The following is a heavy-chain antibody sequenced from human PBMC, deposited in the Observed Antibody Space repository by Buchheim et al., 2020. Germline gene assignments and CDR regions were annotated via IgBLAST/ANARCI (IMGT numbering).Heavy chain of an antibody. V-gene: IGHV3-23*01. Sequence: EVQLLESGGGLVQPGGSLRLSCAASGLTFSSSAMNWVRQAPGKGLEWVSSISGGGDYTYYADSVMGRFTIPRDNSEGTLFLQMNSLRAEDTAVYYCTKKLLSGSYPFDNWGQGTL. J-gene: IGHJ4*02. CDR2: ISGGGDYT. CDR1: GLTFSSSA. CDR3: TKKLLSGSYPFDN. D-gene: IGHD3-22*01.